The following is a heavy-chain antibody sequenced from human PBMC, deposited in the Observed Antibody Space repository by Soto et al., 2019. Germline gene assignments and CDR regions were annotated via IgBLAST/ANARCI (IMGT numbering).Heavy chain of an antibody. Sequence: GGSLRLSCAASGFTFSSYGMHWVRQAPGKGLEWVAVISYDGSNKYYADSVKGRFTISRDNSKNTLYLQMNSLRAEDTAVYYCAKDPGYSSSWYSFDYWGQGTLVTVSS. CDR3: AKDPGYSSSWYSFDY. CDR2: ISYDGSNK. D-gene: IGHD6-13*01. CDR1: GFTFSSYG. V-gene: IGHV3-30*18. J-gene: IGHJ4*02.